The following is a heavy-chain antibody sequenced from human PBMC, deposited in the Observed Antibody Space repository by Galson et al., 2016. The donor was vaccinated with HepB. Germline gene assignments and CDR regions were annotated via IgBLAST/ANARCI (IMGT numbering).Heavy chain of an antibody. CDR3: ASSGDLGDLYCSSTSCPPDYYGMDV. V-gene: IGHV1-69*06. D-gene: IGHD2-2*01. CDR2: IIPIFGTA. J-gene: IGHJ6*02. Sequence: SVKVSCKASGGTFSSYAISWVRQAPGQGLEWMGGIIPIFGTANYAQKFQGRVTITADKSTSTAYVELSSLRSEDTAVYYCASSGDLGDLYCSSTSCPPDYYGMDVWGQGTTVTVSS. CDR1: GGTFSSYA.